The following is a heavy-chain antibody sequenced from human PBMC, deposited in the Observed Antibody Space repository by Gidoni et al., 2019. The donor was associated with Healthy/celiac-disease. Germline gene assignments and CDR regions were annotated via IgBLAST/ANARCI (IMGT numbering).Heavy chain of an antibody. Sequence: QVQLQESGPGLVKPSETLSHTCTVPGGYISSSYWCWIRQPPGKGLEWIGYIYYSGSTNYNPSLKSRVTISVDTSKNQFSLKLSSVTAADTAVYYCARGRSYCSSTSCYGHDAFDIWGQGTMVTVSS. V-gene: IGHV4-59*01. CDR1: GGYISSSY. D-gene: IGHD2-2*01. CDR2: IYYSGST. CDR3: ARGRSYCSSTSCYGHDAFDI. J-gene: IGHJ3*02.